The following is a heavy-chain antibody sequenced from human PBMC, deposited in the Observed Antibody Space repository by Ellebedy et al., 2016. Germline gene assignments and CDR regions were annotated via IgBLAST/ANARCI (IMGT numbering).Heavy chain of an antibody. V-gene: IGHV3-48*02. CDR1: GFTFTTYS. CDR2: ISPSTGSTI. D-gene: IGHD3-16*01. CDR3: TRGGLDNSFDV. J-gene: IGHJ3*01. Sequence: GGSLRLSXAVSGFTFTTYSMKWVRQTPGKGLEWLSFISPSTGSTIYYAESVKGRFTISRDNAKNSVYLQMNGLRDEDTAVYYCTRGGLDNSFDVWGQGTMVTVSS.